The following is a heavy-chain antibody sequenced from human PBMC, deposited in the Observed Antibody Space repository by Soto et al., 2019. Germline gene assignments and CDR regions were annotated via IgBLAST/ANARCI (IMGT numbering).Heavy chain of an antibody. CDR1: GFTFSDYY. CDR3: ARGSASKNFDY. V-gene: IGHV3-11*01. J-gene: IGHJ4*02. CDR2: ISSNGSTI. D-gene: IGHD3-10*01. Sequence: GGSLRLSCAAAGFTFSDYYMSWIRQAPGKGLEWVSYISSNGSTIYYADSVKGRFTISRDNAKNSLYLQMNSLRAEDTAVYYCARGSASKNFDYWGQGTLVTVSS.